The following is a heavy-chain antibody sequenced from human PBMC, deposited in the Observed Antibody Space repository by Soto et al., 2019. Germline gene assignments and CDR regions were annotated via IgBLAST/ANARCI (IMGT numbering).Heavy chain of an antibody. J-gene: IGHJ4*02. Sequence: LETLSLTCTVSGGSVSSGSYYWSWIRQPPGKGLEWIGYIYYSGSTNYNPSLKSRVTISVDTSKNQFSLKLSSVTAADTAVYYCAREGRGAAAGTTFDYWGQGTLVTVSS. D-gene: IGHD6-13*01. CDR3: AREGRGAAAGTTFDY. CDR1: GGSVSSGSYY. V-gene: IGHV4-61*01. CDR2: IYYSGST.